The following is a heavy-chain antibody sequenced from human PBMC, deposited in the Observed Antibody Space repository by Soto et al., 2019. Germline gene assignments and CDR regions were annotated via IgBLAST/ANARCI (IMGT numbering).Heavy chain of an antibody. Sequence: GGSLRLSCAASGFTFSSYGMHWVRQAPGKGLEWVAVIWYDGSNKYYADSVKGRFTISRDNSKNTLYLQMNSLRAEDTAVYYCARDARRYVSVDSDNWFDPWGQGTLVTVSS. CDR2: IWYDGSNK. D-gene: IGHD5-12*01. CDR1: GFTFSSYG. CDR3: ARDARRYVSVDSDNWFDP. J-gene: IGHJ5*02. V-gene: IGHV3-33*01.